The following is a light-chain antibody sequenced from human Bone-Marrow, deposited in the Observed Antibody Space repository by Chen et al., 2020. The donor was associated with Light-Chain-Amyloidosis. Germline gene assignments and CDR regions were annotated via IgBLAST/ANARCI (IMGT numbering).Light chain of an antibody. J-gene: IGKJ1*01. CDR2: GAS. V-gene: IGKV3-15*01. CDR3: QQYNDWPRT. CDR1: QSVGSK. Sequence: EIVMTQSPATLSGSPGERATLSCRASQSVGSKLAWYQQKPGQAPRLLTYGASTRATGVAARFSGSGSGTEFTLTISSLQSEDFAVYYCQQYNDWPRTFGQGTKVEIK.